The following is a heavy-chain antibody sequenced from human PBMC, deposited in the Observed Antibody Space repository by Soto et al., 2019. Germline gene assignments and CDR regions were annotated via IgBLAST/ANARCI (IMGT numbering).Heavy chain of an antibody. CDR1: GVTFSSYA. V-gene: IGHV1-69*06. J-gene: IGHJ6*02. CDR2: IIPIFGTA. D-gene: IGHD2-21*02. CDR3: ASHIVVVTATYYYYYGMDV. Sequence: ASVKVSCKASGVTFSSYAISWVRQAPGQGLEWMGGIIPIFGTANYAQKFQGRVTITADKSTSTAYMELSSLRSEDTAVYYCASHIVVVTATYYYYYGMDVWGQGTTVTVSS.